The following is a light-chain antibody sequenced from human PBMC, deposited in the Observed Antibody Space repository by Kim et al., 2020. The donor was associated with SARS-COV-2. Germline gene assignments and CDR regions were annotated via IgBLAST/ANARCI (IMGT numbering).Light chain of an antibody. CDR2: DAS. J-gene: IGKJ1*01. CDR3: QQDDSYSRT. V-gene: IGKV1-5*01. Sequence: IQMTQSPSSLSASVGDRVTITCRASEGVSGCLACYQQKPGKAPNLLIYDASTLHNGVPSRFSGSGSGTEFTLTISSLQPDDVATYYCQQDDSYSRTFGEGTKVDIK. CDR1: EGVSGC.